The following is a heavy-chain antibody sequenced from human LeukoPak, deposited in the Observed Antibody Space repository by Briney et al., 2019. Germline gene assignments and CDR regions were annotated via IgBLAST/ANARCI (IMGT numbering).Heavy chain of an antibody. J-gene: IGHJ6*03. V-gene: IGHV3-30*02. CDR3: AKDGGDIVVVPAALNYYYYYMDV. D-gene: IGHD2-2*01. Sequence: GGSLRLSCAASGFTFSSYGMHWVRQAPGKGLEWVAFIRYDGSNKYYADSVQARFTISRDNSKTTLYLQMTSLRAEDTAVYYCAKDGGDIVVVPAALNYYYYYMDVWGKGTTVTVSS. CDR2: IRYDGSNK. CDR1: GFTFSSYG.